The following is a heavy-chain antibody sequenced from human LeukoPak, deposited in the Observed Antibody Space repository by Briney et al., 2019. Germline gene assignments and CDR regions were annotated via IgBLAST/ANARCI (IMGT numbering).Heavy chain of an antibody. Sequence: ASVKVSCKASGYTFTNYYMHWVRQAPGQGLEWMGIINPSGGSTSYAQKFQGRVTMTRDTSTSTVYMQLSSLGSEDTAVYYCARDGGYRVNYYGMDVWGQGTTVTVSS. CDR1: GYTFTNYY. D-gene: IGHD6-25*01. J-gene: IGHJ6*02. CDR3: ARDGGYRVNYYGMDV. CDR2: INPSGGST. V-gene: IGHV1-46*01.